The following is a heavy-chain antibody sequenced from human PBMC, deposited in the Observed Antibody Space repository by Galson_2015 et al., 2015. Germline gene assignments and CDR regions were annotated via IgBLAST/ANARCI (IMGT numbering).Heavy chain of an antibody. CDR3: ARDIADIVVVVAATGVGEVQRYFDL. J-gene: IGHJ2*01. D-gene: IGHD2-15*01. CDR2: ISAYNGNT. CDR1: GYTFTSYG. V-gene: IGHV1-18*01. Sequence: SVKVSCKASGYTFTSYGISWVRQAPGQGLEWMGWISAYNGNTNYAQKLQGRVTMTTDTSTSTAYMELRSLRSDDTAVYYCARDIADIVVVVAATGVGEVQRYFDLWGRGTLVTVSS.